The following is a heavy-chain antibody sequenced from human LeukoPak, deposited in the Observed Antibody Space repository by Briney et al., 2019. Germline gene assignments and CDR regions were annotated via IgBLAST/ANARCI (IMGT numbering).Heavy chain of an antibody. CDR3: ANYDFWSGYFFY. CDR2: INSDGSST. V-gene: IGHV3-74*01. D-gene: IGHD3-3*01. Sequence: GGFLRLSCAASGFTFSTYWMHWVRQAPGKGPVWVSRINSDGSSTADADSVKGRFTISRDNAKNTLYLQMNSLRAEDTAVYYCANYDFWSGYFFYWGQGTLVTVSS. J-gene: IGHJ4*02. CDR1: GFTFSTYW.